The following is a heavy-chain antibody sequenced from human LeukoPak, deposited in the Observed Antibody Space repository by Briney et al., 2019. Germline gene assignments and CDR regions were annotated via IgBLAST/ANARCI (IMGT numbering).Heavy chain of an antibody. J-gene: IGHJ3*02. Sequence: GSLRLSCAASGFTFSSYGMHWVRQAPGKGLEWVAFIRYDGSNKYYADSVKGRFTISRDNSKNTLYLQMNSLRAEDTAVYYCAKDYYDFWSGYLNDAFDIWGQGTMVTVSS. CDR2: IRYDGSNK. CDR1: GFTFSSYG. D-gene: IGHD3-3*01. CDR3: AKDYYDFWSGYLNDAFDI. V-gene: IGHV3-30*02.